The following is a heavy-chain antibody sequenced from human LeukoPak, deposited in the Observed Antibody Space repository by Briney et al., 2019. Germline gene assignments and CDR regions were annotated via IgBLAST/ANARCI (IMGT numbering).Heavy chain of an antibody. V-gene: IGHV1-18*01. CDR1: GFTFTSYG. CDR2: ISAYNGNT. D-gene: IGHD3-10*01. CDR3: ARVAYYGSGSYLYNWFDP. J-gene: IGHJ5*02. Sequence: GGSLRLSCAASGFTFTSYGISWVRQAPGQGLEWMGWISAYNGNTNYAQKLQGRVTMTTDTSTSTPYMELRSLRSDDTAVYYCARVAYYGSGSYLYNWFDPWGQGTLVTVSS.